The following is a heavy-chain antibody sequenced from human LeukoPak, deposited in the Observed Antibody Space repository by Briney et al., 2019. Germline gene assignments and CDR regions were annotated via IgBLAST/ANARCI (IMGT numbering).Heavy chain of an antibody. CDR2: IISIFGTG. D-gene: IGHD3-22*01. V-gene: IGHV1-69*05. Sequence: SVTVTCKASGGTFSSYAISWVRQAPGQGLEWMGGIISIFGTGNYAQKFQGRVTITTDESTSTAYMELSSLRSEDTAVYYCARVDYDSRGYYASLDYWGQGTLVTVSS. CDR1: GGTFSSYA. CDR3: ARVDYDSRGYYASLDY. J-gene: IGHJ4*02.